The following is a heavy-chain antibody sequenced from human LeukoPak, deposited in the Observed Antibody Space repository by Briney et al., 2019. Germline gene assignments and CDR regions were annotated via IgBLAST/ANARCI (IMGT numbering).Heavy chain of an antibody. Sequence: GGSLRLSCAASEFTFSSHWMSWVRQVAGKGLEWVANIREDGSEKYYVVSVKGRFTISRDNAKNSLFLQMNSLRAEDTAVYYCARDSRYSRGVGDFDYWGQGTLVIVSS. CDR2: IREDGSEK. CDR1: EFTFSSHW. CDR3: ARDSRYSRGVGDFDY. J-gene: IGHJ4*02. V-gene: IGHV3-7*03. D-gene: IGHD5-18*01.